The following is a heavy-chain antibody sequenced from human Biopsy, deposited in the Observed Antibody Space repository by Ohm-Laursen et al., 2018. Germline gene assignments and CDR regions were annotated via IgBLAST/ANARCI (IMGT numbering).Heavy chain of an antibody. CDR3: ATKLTGYSHH. CDR2: NIPILGTG. J-gene: IGHJ1*01. D-gene: IGHD3-9*01. V-gene: IGHV1-69*06. CDR1: GGTFSNYG. Sequence: SVKVSCKAPGGTFSNYGVNWVRQAPGQGLEWLGGNIPILGTGNYAQRFQDRVTVAADTSTSTATMELRSLRSDDTAVYYCATKLTGYSHHWGQGTLVIVSS.